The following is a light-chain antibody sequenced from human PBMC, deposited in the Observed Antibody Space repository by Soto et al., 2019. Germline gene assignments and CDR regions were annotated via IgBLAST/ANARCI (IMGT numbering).Light chain of an antibody. J-gene: IGKJ5*01. V-gene: IGKV1-39*01. Sequence: DIQMTQSPSSLSASVGDRVIITCRASLTIGDSLSWFQQKAGKPPTLLIYGASALQSGVPARFSGSGSGTDFTLTISNMQREDFATYYCLQTYNLPRTFGQGTRLEIK. CDR3: LQTYNLPRT. CDR2: GAS. CDR1: LTIGDS.